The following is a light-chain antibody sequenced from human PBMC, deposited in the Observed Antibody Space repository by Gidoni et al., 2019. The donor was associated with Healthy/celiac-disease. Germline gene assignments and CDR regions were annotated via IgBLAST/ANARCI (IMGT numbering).Light chain of an antibody. V-gene: IGKV3-15*01. J-gene: IGKJ1*01. CDR3: QQYNNWPTWT. CDR1: QSVSSN. CDR2: GAS. Sequence: EIVMTQSPATLSVSPGERATLSCRASQSVSSNLAWYQQKPGQAPRLLIYGASTRATGIPARFSGSGSGTEFTLTISSLQSEDFAVYYCQQYNNWPTWTFGQXTKVKSN.